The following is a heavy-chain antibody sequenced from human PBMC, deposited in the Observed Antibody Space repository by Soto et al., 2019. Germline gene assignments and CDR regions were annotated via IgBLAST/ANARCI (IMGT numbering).Heavy chain of an antibody. CDR2: IKQDGSEK. CDR1: GFTFSSHW. D-gene: IGHD3-3*01. J-gene: IGHJ6*02. Sequence: GGSLRLSCAASGFTFSSHWMSWVRQAPGKGLEWLASIKQDGSEKHYVDSVKGRFTISRDNAKNSLYLQMNSLRAEDTAVYYCARGLKSYDFWSGYFSPMYYYYGMDVWGQGTTVTVSS. V-gene: IGHV3-7*03. CDR3: ARGLKSYDFWSGYFSPMYYYYGMDV.